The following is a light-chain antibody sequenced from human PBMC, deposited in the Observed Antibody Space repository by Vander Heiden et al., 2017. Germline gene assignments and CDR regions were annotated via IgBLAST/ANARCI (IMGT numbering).Light chain of an antibody. CDR3: QQRSNWPPLT. Sequence: EIVLTPSPATLSVAPGVSATLSCRPSQSVSSSLAWYQQKPGQAPRLLIYDASNRATGIPARFSGSGSGTDYTLTISSREPEDFAVYYCQQRSNWPPLTFGGGTKVEIK. CDR1: QSVSSS. V-gene: IGKV3-11*01. CDR2: DAS. J-gene: IGKJ4*01.